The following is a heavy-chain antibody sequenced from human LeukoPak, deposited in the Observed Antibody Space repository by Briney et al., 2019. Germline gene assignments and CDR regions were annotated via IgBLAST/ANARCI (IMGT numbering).Heavy chain of an antibody. CDR2: IKPDGIEK. CDR3: AREDGTFEY. Sequence: GSLRLSCSASGFTFSNYLVKWVRQAPGKGLEWVANIKPDGIEKHSVDSVKGRFIISRDNAKNSLFLQMNSLRAEDTAVYYCAREDGTFEYWGQGTLVTVSS. CDR1: GFTFSNYL. V-gene: IGHV3-7*03. D-gene: IGHD5-24*01. J-gene: IGHJ4*02.